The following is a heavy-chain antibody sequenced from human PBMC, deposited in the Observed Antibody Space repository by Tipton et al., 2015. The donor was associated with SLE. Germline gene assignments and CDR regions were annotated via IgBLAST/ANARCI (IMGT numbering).Heavy chain of an antibody. Sequence: GSLRLSCIVSSYSISSGYYWGWIRQPPGKGLEWIGSIYHSGSIYYSGNTYYNPSLESRVTISADTFKNQFSLKVTSVTAADTAVYFCARIHPNNYGDYGAFDYWGQGILVTVSS. CDR1: SYSISSGYY. CDR2: IYYSGNT. CDR3: ARIHPNNYGDYGAFDY. V-gene: IGHV4-38-2*02. D-gene: IGHD4-17*01. J-gene: IGHJ4*02.